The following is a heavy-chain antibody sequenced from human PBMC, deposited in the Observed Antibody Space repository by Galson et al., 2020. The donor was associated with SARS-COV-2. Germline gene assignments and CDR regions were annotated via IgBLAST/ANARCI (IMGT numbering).Heavy chain of an antibody. J-gene: IGHJ4*02. CDR1: GGTFSSYA. D-gene: IGHD6-13*01. CDR2: IIPIFGTA. CDR3: ARGLAATRGGN. V-gene: IGHV1-69*06. Sequence: SVHVSCKASGGTFSSYAISWVRQAPGQGLEWMGGIIPIFGTANYAQKFQGRVTITADKSTSTAYMELSSLRSEDTAVYYCARGLAATRGGNWGQGTLVTVSS.